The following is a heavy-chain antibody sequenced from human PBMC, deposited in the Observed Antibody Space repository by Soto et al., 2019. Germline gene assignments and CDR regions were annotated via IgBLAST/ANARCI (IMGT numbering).Heavy chain of an antibody. CDR3: ARDLNYDFWSGPTNRFDP. CDR1: GGSISSSSYY. D-gene: IGHD3-3*01. J-gene: IGHJ5*02. V-gene: IGHV4-39*02. CDR2: IYYSGST. Sequence: SETLSLTCTVSGGSISSSSYYWGWIRQPPGKGLEWIGSIYYSGSTYYNPSLKSRVTISVDTSKNQFSLKLSSVTAADTAVYYCARDLNYDFWSGPTNRFDPWGQGTLVTVSS.